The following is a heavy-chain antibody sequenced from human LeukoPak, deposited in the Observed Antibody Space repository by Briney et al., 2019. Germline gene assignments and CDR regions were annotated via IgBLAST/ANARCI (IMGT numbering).Heavy chain of an antibody. CDR1: GYGFTSDW. D-gene: IGHD3-22*01. V-gene: IGHV5-51*01. J-gene: IGHJ4*02. Sequence: GEGGQSSYQGSGYGFTSDWIGWVRPMRGKGRGWRGIIYPGDSDTRYSPSFQGQVTISSDKSKSTAYLQWRSLKASATAMYYCARRTEDYYDSSGYGPIFDYWGQGTLVTVSP. CDR2: IYPGDSDT. CDR3: ARRTEDYYDSSGYGPIFDY.